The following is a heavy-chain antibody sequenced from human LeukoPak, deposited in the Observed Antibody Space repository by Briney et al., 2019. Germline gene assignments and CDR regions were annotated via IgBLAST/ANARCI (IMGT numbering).Heavy chain of an antibody. D-gene: IGHD3-3*01. J-gene: IGHJ4*02. Sequence: ASVKVSCKASGFHFSSYGITWVRQAPGQGLEWMGWISVNNGNTHYAQSFQDRLTMTTDTSTSTAYLEVRSLRYDDTAIYYCQRITIFGVIIDFDYWGQGTLVTVSS. CDR3: QRITIFGVIIDFDY. V-gene: IGHV1-18*01. CDR1: GFHFSSYG. CDR2: ISVNNGNT.